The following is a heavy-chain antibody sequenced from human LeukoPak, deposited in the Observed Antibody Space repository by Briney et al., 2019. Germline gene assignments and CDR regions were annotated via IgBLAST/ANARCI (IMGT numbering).Heavy chain of an antibody. CDR1: GGSISSGTYY. CDR2: FYTRGTT. J-gene: IGHJ4*02. D-gene: IGHD4-23*01. V-gene: IGHV4-61*02. CDR3: ARDVDYGGKFDY. Sequence: SQTLSLTCTVSGGSISSGTYYWSWIRQPAGKGLEWIGRFYTRGTTNYNPSLKSRVTISLDTSKNQFSLRLSSVTAAGTAVYYCARDVDYGGKFDYWGQGTLVTVSS.